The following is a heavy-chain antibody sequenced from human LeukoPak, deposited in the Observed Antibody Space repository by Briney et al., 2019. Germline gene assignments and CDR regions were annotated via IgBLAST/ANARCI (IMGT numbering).Heavy chain of an antibody. CDR1: GGSISSGGYY. CDR2: IYHSGST. D-gene: IGHD6-13*01. J-gene: IGHJ4*02. CDR3: ARVGSSSVGGYFDY. Sequence: SETLSLTCTVSGGSISSGGYYWSWIRQPPGKGLEWIGYIYHSGSTYYNPSLRSRVTMSVDTSKNQFSLKLSSVTAADTAVYYCARVGSSSVGGYFDYWGQGTLVTVSS. V-gene: IGHV4-30-2*01.